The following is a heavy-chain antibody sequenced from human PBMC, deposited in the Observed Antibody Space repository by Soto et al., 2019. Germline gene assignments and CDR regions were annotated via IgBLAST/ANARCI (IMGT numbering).Heavy chain of an antibody. J-gene: IGHJ3*02. V-gene: IGHV4-30-4*08. Sequence: SQPLSVSCTVSDGSIRSGDYYWSCIRQPPGKGLEWIGYIYYSGSTYYNPSLKSRVTISVDTSKNQLSLKLSSVTAADTAVYYCARELLYYYDSTSKKNALDIWGQGTMVTV. CDR3: ARELLYYYDSTSKKNALDI. D-gene: IGHD3-22*01. CDR1: DGSIRSGDYY. CDR2: IYYSGST.